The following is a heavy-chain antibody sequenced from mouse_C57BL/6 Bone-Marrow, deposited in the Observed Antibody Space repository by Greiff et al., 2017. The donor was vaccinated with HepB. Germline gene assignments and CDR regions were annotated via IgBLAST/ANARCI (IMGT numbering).Heavy chain of an antibody. CDR3: ARDEGTGTYAMDY. J-gene: IGHJ4*01. CDR2: INYDGSST. D-gene: IGHD4-1*01. CDR1: GFTFSDYY. V-gene: IGHV5-16*01. Sequence: EVHLVESEGGLVQPGSSMKLSCTASGFTFSDYYMAWVRQVPEKGLEWVANINYDGSSTYYLDSLKSRFIISRDNAKNILYLQMSSLKSEDTATYYCARDEGTGTYAMDYWGQGTSVTVSS.